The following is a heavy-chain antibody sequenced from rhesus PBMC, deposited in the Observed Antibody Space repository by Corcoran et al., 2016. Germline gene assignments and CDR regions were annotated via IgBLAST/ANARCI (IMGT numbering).Heavy chain of an antibody. D-gene: IGHD3-9*01. Sequence: QVQLQESGPGLVKPSETVSLTCAASGDSISGPYWNLLRQRPERGRAGLGYIGGRCGSTYYNPSLKSRVTISTDTSKNQFSLKLSSVTAADTAVYYCASYEDDYGYYVGDNSLDVWGRGVLVTVSS. CDR1: GDSISGPY. CDR2: IGGRCGST. J-gene: IGHJ5-2*02. V-gene: IGHV4-165*02. CDR3: ASYEDDYGYYVGDNSLDV.